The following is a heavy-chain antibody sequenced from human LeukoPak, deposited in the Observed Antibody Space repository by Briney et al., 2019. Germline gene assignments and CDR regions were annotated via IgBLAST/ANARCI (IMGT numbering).Heavy chain of an antibody. J-gene: IGHJ2*01. V-gene: IGHV3-74*01. CDR3: ARDSSVAGSDFDL. D-gene: IGHD6-19*01. CDR1: GFTFSSYW. Sequence: PGGSLRLSCAASGFTFSSYWMHWVRQAPGKGLVWVSRINTDGSSTSSADSVKGRITISRDNAKNTLYLQMNSLTAEDTAVYYCARDSSVAGSDFDLWGRGTLVTVSS. CDR2: INTDGSST.